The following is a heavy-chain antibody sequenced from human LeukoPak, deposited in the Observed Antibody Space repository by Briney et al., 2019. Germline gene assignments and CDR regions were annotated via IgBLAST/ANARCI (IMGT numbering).Heavy chain of an antibody. CDR3: AQRGQDY. CDR1: GFTFNNYA. CDR2: INPDGSIT. D-gene: IGHD6-25*01. J-gene: IGHJ4*02. V-gene: IGHV3-74*01. Sequence: GGSLRLSCAPSGFTFNNYAMHWVRQAPGKGLLWVSQINPDGSITKYADSVKGRFTISRDNAKNTLYLQMNSLRAEDTAIYYCAQRGQDYWGQGTLVTVSS.